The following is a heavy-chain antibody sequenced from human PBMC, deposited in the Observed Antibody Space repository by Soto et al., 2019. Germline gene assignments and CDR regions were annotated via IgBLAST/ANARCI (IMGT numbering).Heavy chain of an antibody. J-gene: IGHJ4*02. V-gene: IGHV1-18*01. CDR2: ISGYNGDT. CDR3: ARGRYGDY. CDR1: GYSFTTYG. D-gene: IGHD1-1*01. Sequence: ASVKVSCKASGYSFTTYGISWVRQAPGQGLEWMGWISGYNGDTNNAQKFQDRVTMTIDRSTTTAYLELRSLTSDDTAVYYCARGRYGDYWGQGALVTVSS.